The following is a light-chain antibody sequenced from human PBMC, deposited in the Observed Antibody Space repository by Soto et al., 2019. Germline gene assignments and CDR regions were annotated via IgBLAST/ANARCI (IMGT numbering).Light chain of an antibody. J-gene: IGKJ1*01. CDR2: GAS. V-gene: IGKV3-20*01. CDR3: QQDGTSPWT. Sequence: EIVLTQSPGTLSLSPGERATLSCRASQSVSNNYLAWYQQKPGQAPRLLIYGASSRATGIPDRFSGSGSGTDFTLTIIRLEPEDFAVYYCQQDGTSPWTFGQGTKVELK. CDR1: QSVSNNY.